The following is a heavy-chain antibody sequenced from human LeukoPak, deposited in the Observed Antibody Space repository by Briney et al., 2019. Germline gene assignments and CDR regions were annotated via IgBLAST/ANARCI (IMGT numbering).Heavy chain of an antibody. Sequence: GGSLRLSCAASGFTFSSYAMNWVRQAPGKGLKWVAVISYDGSNKYYADSVKGRFTISRDNSKNTLYVQVNSLGTEDTAAYYCAKGSYYDSSGSFYFDYWGQGTLVTVSS. J-gene: IGHJ4*02. CDR2: ISYDGSNK. D-gene: IGHD3-22*01. CDR1: GFTFSSYA. V-gene: IGHV3-30*04. CDR3: AKGSYYDSSGSFYFDY.